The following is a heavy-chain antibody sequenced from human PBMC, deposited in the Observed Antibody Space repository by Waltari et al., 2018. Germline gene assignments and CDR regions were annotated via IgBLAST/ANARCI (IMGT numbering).Heavy chain of an antibody. V-gene: IGHV3-74*01. CDR2: INSDGSNT. Sequence: EVQLVESGGGLVQPGGSLSLSCAASGFTFSSYWMHWVRQAPGKGLVWVSRINSDGSNTSYADSVKGRFTISRDNAKNTLYLQMNSLRAEDTAVYYCARSPEGDYGDTGGLYYYGMDVWGQGTTVTVSS. CDR1: GFTFSSYW. J-gene: IGHJ6*02. D-gene: IGHD4-17*01. CDR3: ARSPEGDYGDTGGLYYYGMDV.